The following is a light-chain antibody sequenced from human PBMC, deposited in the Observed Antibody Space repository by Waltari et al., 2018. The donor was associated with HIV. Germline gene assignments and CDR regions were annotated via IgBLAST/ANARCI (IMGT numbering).Light chain of an antibody. Sequence: EVVLTQSPATLSLSPGERATLSCRASQSVANSLAWYQQRRGQSPRLLIYDTSNRATVVPARFSGSASGTDFTLTISSLEPEDFAVYYCQQSYNSLTFGGGTKVEIK. V-gene: IGKV3-11*01. J-gene: IGKJ4*01. CDR1: QSVANS. CDR3: QQSYNSLT. CDR2: DTS.